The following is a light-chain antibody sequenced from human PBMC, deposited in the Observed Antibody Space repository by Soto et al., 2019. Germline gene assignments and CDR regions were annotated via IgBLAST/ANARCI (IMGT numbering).Light chain of an antibody. CDR2: DVS. V-gene: IGLV2-23*02. CDR3: CSYADSSTGV. CDR1: SSDVGNYDL. Sequence: QSALTQPASVSGSPGQSITISCTGTSSDVGNYDLVSWCQQHPGKAPKLMIYDVSKRPSGVSHRFSGSKSGNTASLTISGLQAEDEADYYCCSYADSSTGVFGGGTKLTVL. J-gene: IGLJ3*02.